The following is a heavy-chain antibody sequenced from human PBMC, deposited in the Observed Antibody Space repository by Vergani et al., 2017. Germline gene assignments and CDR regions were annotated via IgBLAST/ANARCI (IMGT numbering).Heavy chain of an antibody. D-gene: IGHD1-26*01. CDR1: GGSISSGGYS. Sequence: QLQLQESGSGLVKPSQTLSLTCAVSGGSISSGGYSWSWLRQPPGKGLEWIGYIYHIGSTYYNPSLKRRVTISVDRSKNQFSLKLSSVTAADTALYYCARAPNHSGYYYMDVWGKGTTVTVSS. CDR2: IYHIGST. CDR3: ARAPNHSGYYYMDV. J-gene: IGHJ6*03. V-gene: IGHV4-30-2*01.